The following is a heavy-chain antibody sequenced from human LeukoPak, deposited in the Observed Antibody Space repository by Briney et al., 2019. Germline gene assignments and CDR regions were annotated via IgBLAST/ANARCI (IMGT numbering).Heavy chain of an antibody. J-gene: IGHJ5*02. D-gene: IGHD1-26*01. CDR3: ARAVGSWELREDNWFDP. CDR2: INPNSGGT. CDR1: GYTFTGYY. V-gene: IGHV1-2*02. Sequence: ASVKVSCKASGYTFTGYYMHWARQAPGQGLEWMGWINPNSGGTNYAQKFQGRVTMTRDTSISTAYMELSRLRSDDTAVYYCARAVGSWELREDNWFDPWGQGTLVTVSS.